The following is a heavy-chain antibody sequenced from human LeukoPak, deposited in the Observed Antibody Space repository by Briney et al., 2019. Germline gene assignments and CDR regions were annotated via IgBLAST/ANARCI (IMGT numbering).Heavy chain of an antibody. CDR2: MNPNSGNT. CDR3: ARDPPLRYVDWLYPARFDP. Sequence: ASVKVSCKASGYTFTSYDINWVRQATGQGLEWMGWMNPNSGNTGYAQKFQGRVTMTTDTSTRKAYMELRSLNDTAVYYCARDPPLRYVDWLYPARFDPWGQGTLVTVSS. D-gene: IGHD3-9*01. CDR1: GYTFTSYD. V-gene: IGHV1-8*01. J-gene: IGHJ5*02.